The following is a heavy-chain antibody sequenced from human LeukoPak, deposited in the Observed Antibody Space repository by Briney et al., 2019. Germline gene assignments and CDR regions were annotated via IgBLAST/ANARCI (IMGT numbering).Heavy chain of an antibody. CDR3: ARGPKWSGSYYYFDF. V-gene: IGHV1-8*01. Sequence: ASVKVSCKTSGYTFPNYDINWVRQATGQGLEWMGWMNPNSGNTGYAQKFQGRVTTTRNTSITTAYMELSSLRSDDTAVYFCARGPKWSGSYYYFDFWGQGTLVTVS. CDR1: GYTFPNYD. J-gene: IGHJ4*02. CDR2: MNPNSGNT. D-gene: IGHD1-26*01.